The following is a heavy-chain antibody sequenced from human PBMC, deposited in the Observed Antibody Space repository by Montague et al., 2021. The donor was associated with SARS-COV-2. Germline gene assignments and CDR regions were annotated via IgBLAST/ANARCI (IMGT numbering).Heavy chain of an antibody. CDR1: GASINNSHYY. CDR2: IFYSGST. V-gene: IGHV4-39*07. CDR3: ARGLV. D-gene: IGHD6-6*01. Sequence: SETLSLTCSVAGASINNSHYYWGWIRQPPGRRPEWIGIIFYSGSTYYKPSLMRRVTIAVDTSKNQFSLRMTSVTAADAAEYFSARGLVWGQGVLVTVSS. J-gene: IGHJ4*02.